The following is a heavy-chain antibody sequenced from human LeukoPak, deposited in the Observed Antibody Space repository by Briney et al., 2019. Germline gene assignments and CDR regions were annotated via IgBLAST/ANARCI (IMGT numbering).Heavy chain of an antibody. CDR1: GFTFSSYS. D-gene: IGHD3-22*01. Sequence: GGSLRLSCAASGFTFSSYSMNWVRQAPGEGLEWVSSISSSSSYIYYADSVKGRFTISRDNAENSLYLQMNSLRAEDTAVYYCARVRWDSYYYDSSGPSLDYWGQGTLVTVSS. CDR2: ISSSSSYI. CDR3: ARVRWDSYYYDSSGPSLDY. J-gene: IGHJ4*02. V-gene: IGHV3-21*01.